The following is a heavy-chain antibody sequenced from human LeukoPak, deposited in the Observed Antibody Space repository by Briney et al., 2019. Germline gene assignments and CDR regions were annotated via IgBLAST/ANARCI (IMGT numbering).Heavy chain of an antibody. CDR1: GFTFSSYG. J-gene: IGHJ4*02. CDR2: ISYDGSNK. V-gene: IGHV3-30*18. Sequence: PGGSLRLSCAASGFTFSSYGMHWVRQAPGKGLEWVAVISYDGSNKYYADSVKGRFTISRDNSKNTLYLQMNSLRAEDTAVYYCAKDEGRGYSYGWDYWGQGTLVTVSS. D-gene: IGHD5-18*01. CDR3: AKDEGRGYSYGWDY.